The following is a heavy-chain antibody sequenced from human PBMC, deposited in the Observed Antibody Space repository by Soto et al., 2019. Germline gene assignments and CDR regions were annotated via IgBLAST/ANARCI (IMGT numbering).Heavy chain of an antibody. CDR3: ARHRCSRGSCYLSNRGYYYMDV. D-gene: IGHD2-15*01. CDR1: GGSISSTSYY. V-gene: IGHV4-39*01. CDR2: IYYSGST. J-gene: IGHJ6*03. Sequence: QLQLQESGPGPVKPSETLSLTCTVSGGSISSTSYYWGWIRQPPGKGLEWIGRIYYSGSTRYNPSLKNRATMSTDTSKKQFSLQLSSATAADTAVYYCARHRCSRGSCYLSNRGYYYMDVWGKGTTVTVSS.